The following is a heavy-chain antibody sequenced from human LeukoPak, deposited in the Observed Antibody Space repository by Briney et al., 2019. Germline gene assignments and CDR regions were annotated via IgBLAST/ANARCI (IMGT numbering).Heavy chain of an antibody. V-gene: IGHV4-39*07. Sequence: PSETLSLTCTVSGGSINSSSYYWGWIRQPPGKGLEWIGSIFYSGNTYDNPSLKSRVTISVDTSKNQFSLKLSSVTAADTAVYYCAREKTVTTLKAEFDYWGQGTLVTVSS. J-gene: IGHJ4*02. CDR2: IFYSGNT. CDR1: GGSINSSSYY. CDR3: AREKTVTTLKAEFDY. D-gene: IGHD4-17*01.